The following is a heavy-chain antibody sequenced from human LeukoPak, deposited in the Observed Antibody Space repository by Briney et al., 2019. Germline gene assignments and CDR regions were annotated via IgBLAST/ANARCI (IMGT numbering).Heavy chain of an antibody. CDR3: ARGVVVVTMAWYFDL. CDR2: INPGGGST. J-gene: IGHJ2*01. D-gene: IGHD3-22*01. CDR1: GYTFTNYF. V-gene: IGHV1-46*01. Sequence: ASVKVSCKASGYTFTNYFFHWVRQAPGQGLEWMGIINPGGGSTSYAQKFQGRVTMTRDTSTSTVYMELSSLRSEDTAVYYCARGVVVVTMAWYFDLWGRGTLVTVSS.